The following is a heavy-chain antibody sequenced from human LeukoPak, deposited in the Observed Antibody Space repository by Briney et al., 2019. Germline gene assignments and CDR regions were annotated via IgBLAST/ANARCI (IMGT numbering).Heavy chain of an antibody. Sequence: GSLRLSCAASGFTFSSYAMSWVRQAPGKGLEWVSAISGSGGSTYYADSVKGRFTISRDNSKNTLYLQMNSLRAEDTAVYYCASTLITMIVVSEPLDAFDIWGQGTMVTVSS. CDR3: ASTLITMIVVSEPLDAFDI. CDR2: ISGSGGST. CDR1: GFTFSSYA. D-gene: IGHD3-22*01. V-gene: IGHV3-23*01. J-gene: IGHJ3*02.